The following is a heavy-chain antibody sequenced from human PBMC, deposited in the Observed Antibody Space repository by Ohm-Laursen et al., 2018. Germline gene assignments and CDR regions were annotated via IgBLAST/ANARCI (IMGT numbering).Heavy chain of an antibody. CDR3: GGAPTPNPREIHY. J-gene: IGHJ4*02. V-gene: IGHV3-72*01. Sequence: SLRLSCAASGFTFSTYTMNWVRQAPGKGLEWVGLIRDKTNSYTTQFAASVRGRFTISRDDSNNSLYLQMDSLKTEDTAVYYCGGAPTPNPREIHYWGQGTLVTVSS. CDR1: GFTFSTYT. D-gene: IGHD1-26*01. CDR2: IRDKTNSYTT.